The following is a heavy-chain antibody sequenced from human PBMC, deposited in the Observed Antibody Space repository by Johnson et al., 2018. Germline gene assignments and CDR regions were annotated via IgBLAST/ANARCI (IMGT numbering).Heavy chain of an antibody. CDR2: IYPGDSDT. Sequence: VQLVQSGAEVKKXGESLMISCQGSGYSFTSYWIGWVRQMPGKGLEWMGIIYPGDSDTRYSPAFQRQVTIPPDKSISTAYLQWSSRKAPDTAMYYCARQDSSRLYFQHWGQGTLVTVSS. CDR1: GYSFTSYW. CDR3: ARQDSSRLYFQH. V-gene: IGHV5-51*01. D-gene: IGHD6-13*01. J-gene: IGHJ1*01.